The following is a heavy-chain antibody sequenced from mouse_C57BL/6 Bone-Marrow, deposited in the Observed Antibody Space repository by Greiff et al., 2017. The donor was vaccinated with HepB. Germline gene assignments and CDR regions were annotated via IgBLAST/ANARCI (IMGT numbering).Heavy chain of an antibody. CDR1: GFTFSDYG. CDR3: ATTMAYYYAMDY. J-gene: IGHJ4*01. D-gene: IGHD2-1*01. Sequence: VQLQQSGGGLVQPGGSLKLSCAASGFTFSDYGMAWVRQAPRKGPEWVAFISNLAYSIYYADTVTGRFTISRENAKNTLYLEMSSLRSEDTAMYYCATTMAYYYAMDYWGQGTSVTVSS. CDR2: ISNLAYSI. V-gene: IGHV5-15*01.